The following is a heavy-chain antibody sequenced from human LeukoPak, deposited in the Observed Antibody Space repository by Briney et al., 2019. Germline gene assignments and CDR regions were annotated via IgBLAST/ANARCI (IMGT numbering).Heavy chain of an antibody. Sequence: GGSLRLSCAASGFTFSSYWMSWVRQAPGKGLEWVANIKQDGSEKYYVDSVKGRFTISRDNAKNSLYLQMNSLRAEDTVVYYCARPFTMGMDDAFDIWGQGTMVTVSS. CDR3: ARPFTMGMDDAFDI. CDR2: IKQDGSEK. V-gene: IGHV3-7*01. CDR1: GFTFSSYW. J-gene: IGHJ3*02. D-gene: IGHD3-10*01.